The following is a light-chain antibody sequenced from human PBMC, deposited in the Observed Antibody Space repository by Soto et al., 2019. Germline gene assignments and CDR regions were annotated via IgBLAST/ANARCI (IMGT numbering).Light chain of an antibody. J-gene: IGLJ1*01. CDR3: QSYDSSLINYV. CDR1: TSNIGADYD. CDR2: GSS. V-gene: IGLV1-40*01. Sequence: QSVLTQPPSVSGAPGQRVTIPCTGSTSNIGADYDVHWYQQLPGTAPKLLIYGSSDRPSGVPDRLSGSKSGTSASLAITGLQAEDEADYYCQSYDSSLINYVFGTGTKVTVL.